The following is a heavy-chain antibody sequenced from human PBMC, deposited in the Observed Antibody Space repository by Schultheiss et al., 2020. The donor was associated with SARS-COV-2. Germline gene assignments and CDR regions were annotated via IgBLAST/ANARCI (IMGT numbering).Heavy chain of an antibody. Sequence: SETLSLTCTVSGGSISSSSYYWSWIRQPPGKGLEWIGYIYYSGSTNYNPSLKSRVTISVDTSKNQFSLKLSSVTAADTAVYYCARCRPGYFDYWGQGTLVTVSS. CDR3: ARCRPGYFDY. V-gene: IGHV4-61*01. J-gene: IGHJ4*02. CDR2: IYYSGST. CDR1: GGSISSSSYY.